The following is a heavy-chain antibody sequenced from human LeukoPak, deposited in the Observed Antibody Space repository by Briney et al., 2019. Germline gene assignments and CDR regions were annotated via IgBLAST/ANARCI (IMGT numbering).Heavy chain of an antibody. D-gene: IGHD3-9*01. CDR1: GGTFSSYA. CDR2: IIPIFGTA. CDR3: ARGSQYNILTGFIVGAMDDFDY. V-gene: IGHV1-69*13. J-gene: IGHJ4*02. Sequence: ASVKVSCKASGGTFSSYAISWVRQAPGQGLEWMGGIIPIFGTANYAQKFQGRVTITADESTSTAYMELSSLRTEDTAVYYCARGSQYNILTGFIVGAMDDFDYWGQGTLVTVSS.